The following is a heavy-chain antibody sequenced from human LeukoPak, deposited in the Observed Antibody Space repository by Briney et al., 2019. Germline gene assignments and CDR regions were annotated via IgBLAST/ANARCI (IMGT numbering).Heavy chain of an antibody. Sequence: GSLRLSCAASGFTFSSYWMSWVRQAPGKGLEWVANIKQDGSEKYYVDSVKGRFTISRDNSKNTLYLQMNSLRAEDTAVYYCAKAGESYPDYFDHWGQGTLVTVSS. CDR3: AKAGESYPDYFDH. CDR1: GFTFSSYW. CDR2: IKQDGSEK. V-gene: IGHV3-7*01. D-gene: IGHD3-10*01. J-gene: IGHJ4*02.